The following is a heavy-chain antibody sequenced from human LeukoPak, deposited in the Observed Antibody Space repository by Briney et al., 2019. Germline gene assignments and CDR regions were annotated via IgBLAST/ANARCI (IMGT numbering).Heavy chain of an antibody. CDR3: ARTYFGSGNTLVH. CDR2: ISSSSSFI. V-gene: IGHV3-21*01. Sequence: PGGSLRLSCSASGFTFTTYGMNWVRQAPGKGLEWVSSISSSSSFIYYADSLKGRFTISRDNAKNSLYLQMNSLRAEDTAVYYCARTYFGSGNTLVHWGQGTLVTVSS. CDR1: GFTFTTYG. J-gene: IGHJ4*02. D-gene: IGHD3-10*01.